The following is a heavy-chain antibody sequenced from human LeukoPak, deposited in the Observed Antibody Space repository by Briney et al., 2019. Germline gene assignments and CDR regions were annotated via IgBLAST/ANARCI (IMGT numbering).Heavy chain of an antibody. CDR1: GYTFTGYY. CDR3: ARENYYDSSGYNYVAAFDM. J-gene: IGHJ3*02. Sequence: ASVKVSCKASGYTFTGYYMHWVRQAPGQGLEWMGWINPNSGGTNYAQKFQGRVTMTRDTSISTVYMDLSRLRSDDTAVYYCARENYYDSSGYNYVAAFDMWGQGTMVTVSS. CDR2: INPNSGGT. D-gene: IGHD3-22*01. V-gene: IGHV1-2*02.